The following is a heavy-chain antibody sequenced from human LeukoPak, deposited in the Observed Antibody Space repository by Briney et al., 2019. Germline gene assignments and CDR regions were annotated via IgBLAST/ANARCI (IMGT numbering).Heavy chain of an antibody. J-gene: IGHJ4*02. D-gene: IGHD3-22*01. V-gene: IGHV4-34*01. CDR3: ARLYDSSGSQFDY. Sequence: SETLSLTCAVYGGSFSGYYWSWIRQPPGKGLEWIGEINHSGSTNYNPSLKSRVTISVDTSKNQFSLKLSSVTAADTAVYYCARLYDSSGSQFDYWGRGTLVTVSS. CDR1: GGSFSGYY. CDR2: INHSGST.